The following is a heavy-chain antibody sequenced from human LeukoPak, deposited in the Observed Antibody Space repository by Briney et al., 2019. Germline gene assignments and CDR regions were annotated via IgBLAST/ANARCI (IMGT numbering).Heavy chain of an antibody. V-gene: IGHV1-18*01. CDR3: ARGGVGATTDNWFDP. D-gene: IGHD1-26*01. CDR1: GYTFTSYG. J-gene: IGHJ5*02. Sequence: ASVKVSCKASGYTFTSYGISWVRQAPGQGLEWMGWISAYNGNTNYAQKLQGRVTMTRNTSISTAYMELSSLRSEDTAVYYCARGGVGATTDNWFDPWGQGTLVTVSS. CDR2: ISAYNGNT.